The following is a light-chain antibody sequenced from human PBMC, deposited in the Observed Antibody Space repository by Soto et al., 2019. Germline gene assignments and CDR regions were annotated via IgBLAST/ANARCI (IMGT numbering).Light chain of an antibody. CDR3: SSYTSSSTLNYV. CDR2: EVS. CDR1: CSDFGSNTH. Sequence: QAVLTQPPSVSGSPGQSVTVPCSGACSDFGSNTHVSWYQQSPGKAPKLMIYEVSNRPSGVSNRFSGSKSGNTASLTISGLQAEDEADYYCSSYTSSSTLNYVFGTGTKVTVL. J-gene: IGLJ1*01. V-gene: IGLV2-14*01.